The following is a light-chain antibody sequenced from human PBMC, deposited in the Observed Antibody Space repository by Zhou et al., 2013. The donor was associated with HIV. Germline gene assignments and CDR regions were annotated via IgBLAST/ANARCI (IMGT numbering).Light chain of an antibody. CDR2: GAS. Sequence: EIVLTQSPGTLSLSPGERATLSCRASQSVSSNYLAWYQQKPGQAPRLLIYGASTRATGIPDRFSGSGSGTDFTLTISRLEPEDFAVYYCQQYDRSPLFTFGPGTKVDIK. CDR3: QQYDRSPLFT. J-gene: IGKJ3*01. CDR1: QSVSSNY. V-gene: IGKV3-20*01.